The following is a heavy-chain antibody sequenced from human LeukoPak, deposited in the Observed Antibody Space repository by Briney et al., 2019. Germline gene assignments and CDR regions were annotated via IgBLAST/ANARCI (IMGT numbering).Heavy chain of an antibody. D-gene: IGHD2-21*02. Sequence: ASVKVSCKASGYTFTGYYMHWVRQAPGQGLGWMGWINPNSGGTNYAQKFQGRVTMTRDTSISTAYMELSRLRSDDTAVYYCARGYCGGDCYFFDYWGQGTLVTVSS. CDR2: INPNSGGT. V-gene: IGHV1-2*02. J-gene: IGHJ4*02. CDR1: GYTFTGYY. CDR3: ARGYCGGDCYFFDY.